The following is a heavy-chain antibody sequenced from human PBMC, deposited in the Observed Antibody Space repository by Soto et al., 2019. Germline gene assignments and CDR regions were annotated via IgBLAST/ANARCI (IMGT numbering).Heavy chain of an antibody. CDR2: MNPNSGNT. J-gene: IGHJ3*02. D-gene: IGHD3-9*01. V-gene: IGHV1-8*01. CDR3: ARAWYYDILTGYRPAFDI. CDR1: GYTFTSYD. Sequence: QVQLVQSGAEVKKPGASVKVSCRASGYTFTSYDINWVRQATGQGLEWMGWMNPNSGNTGHAQKFQGRVTMTRDTSRSTVYMELSNVRSEDTAVYYCARAWYYDILTGYRPAFDIWGQGTMVTVSS.